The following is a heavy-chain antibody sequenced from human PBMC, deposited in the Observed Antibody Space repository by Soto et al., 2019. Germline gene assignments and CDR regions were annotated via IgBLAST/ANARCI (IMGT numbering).Heavy chain of an antibody. Sequence: QVQLVESGGGVVQPGRTLRLSCAASGFTFSSHAIHWVRQAPGKGLEWVAVISYDGNNKYYADSVKGRFTISRDKSKTALDLQMNSLRVEDTALYYCTRDRVVDEIGEFDYWGQGTLVTVSS. CDR2: ISYDGNNK. CDR1: GFTFSSHA. V-gene: IGHV3-30-3*01. D-gene: IGHD2-8*02. CDR3: TRDRVVDEIGEFDY. J-gene: IGHJ4*02.